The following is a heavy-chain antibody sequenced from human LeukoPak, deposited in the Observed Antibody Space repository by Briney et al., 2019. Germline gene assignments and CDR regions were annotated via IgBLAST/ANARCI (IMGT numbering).Heavy chain of an antibody. V-gene: IGHV1-18*01. Sequence: ASVKVSCKASGFTFTSSAMQWVRQARGQRLEWMGWISAYNGNTNYAQKLQGRVTMTTDTSTSTAYMELRSLRSDDTAVYYCARDRLTYYDILTGYYPIDAFDIWGQGTMVTVSS. CDR2: ISAYNGNT. CDR1: GFTFTSSA. CDR3: ARDRLTYYDILTGYYPIDAFDI. J-gene: IGHJ3*02. D-gene: IGHD3-9*01.